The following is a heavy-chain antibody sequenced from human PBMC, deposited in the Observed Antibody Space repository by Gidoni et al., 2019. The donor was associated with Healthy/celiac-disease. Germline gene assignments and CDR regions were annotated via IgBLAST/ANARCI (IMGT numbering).Heavy chain of an antibody. CDR2: ISSSSSYI. J-gene: IGHJ6*02. D-gene: IGHD3-3*01. Sequence: EVQLVESGGGLVQPGGSLRLCCAASGFTFSIYSLNWVRQAPGKGLEWVSSISSSSSYIYYADSVKGRFTISRDNAKNSRYLQMNSLRAEDTAVYYCARDSKHGDFWSGYLSFYGMDVWGQGTTVTVSS. CDR1: GFTFSIYS. V-gene: IGHV3-21*01. CDR3: ARDSKHGDFWSGYLSFYGMDV.